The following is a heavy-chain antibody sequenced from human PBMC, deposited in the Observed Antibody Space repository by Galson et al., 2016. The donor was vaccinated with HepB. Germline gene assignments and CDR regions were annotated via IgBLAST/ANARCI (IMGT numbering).Heavy chain of an antibody. J-gene: IGHJ5*02. V-gene: IGHV4-4*02. D-gene: IGHD2-2*01. CDR3: AKLITQYCSSSTCSDHDINWFDP. Sequence: SETLSLTCAVSGDSISSSGWWSWVRQPPGKGLEWIGEIFQTGTTNYNIFLKSRVTISVDKSRNQFSLKMNSVTAADTAVYYCAKLITQYCSSSTCSDHDINWFDPWGQGTLVTVSS. CDR2: IFQTGTT. CDR1: GDSISSSGW.